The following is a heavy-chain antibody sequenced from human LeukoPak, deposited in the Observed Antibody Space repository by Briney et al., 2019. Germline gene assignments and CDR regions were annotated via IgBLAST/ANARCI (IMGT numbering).Heavy chain of an antibody. D-gene: IGHD4-17*01. V-gene: IGHV3-48*04. Sequence: GGSLRLSCAASGFTFSSAAMTWVRQAPGKGLEWLSYISGSGSTIYYADSVKGRFTISRDNAKNSLYLQMNSLRADDTAVYYCARVNDYGDYVDFWGQGTLVTVSS. CDR1: GFTFSSAA. CDR3: ARVNDYGDYVDF. J-gene: IGHJ4*02. CDR2: ISGSGSTI.